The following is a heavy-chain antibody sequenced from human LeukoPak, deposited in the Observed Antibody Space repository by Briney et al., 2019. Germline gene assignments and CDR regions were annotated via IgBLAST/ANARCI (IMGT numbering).Heavy chain of an antibody. V-gene: IGHV3-30*02. CDR1: GFTFSSYG. CDR3: ARDLNDYVWGSYRYIDY. CDR2: IRYDGSNK. J-gene: IGHJ4*02. Sequence: PGGSLRLSCAASGFTFSSYGMHWVRQAPGKGLEWVAFIRYDGSNKYYADSVKGRFTISRDNAKNTLYLQMNSLRAEDTAVYYCARDLNDYVWGSYRYIDYWGQGTLVTVSS. D-gene: IGHD3-16*02.